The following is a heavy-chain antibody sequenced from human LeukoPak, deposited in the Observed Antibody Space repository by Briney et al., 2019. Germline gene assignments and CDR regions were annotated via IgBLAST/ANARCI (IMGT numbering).Heavy chain of an antibody. CDR2: TYYRSKWYN. J-gene: IGHJ6*03. CDR1: GDSVSSNSAA. CDR3: ARASGGYSSSWFRNYYYYYYMDV. V-gene: IGHV6-1*01. D-gene: IGHD6-13*01. Sequence: SQTLSLTCAISGDSVSSNSAAWNWIRQSPSRGLEWLGRTYYRSKWYNDYAVSVKSRITINPDTSKNQFSLQLNSVTPEDTAVYYCARASGGYSSSWFRNYYYYYYMDVWGKGTTVTVSS.